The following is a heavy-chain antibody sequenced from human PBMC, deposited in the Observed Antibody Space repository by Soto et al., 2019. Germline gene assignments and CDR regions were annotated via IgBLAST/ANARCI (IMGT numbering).Heavy chain of an antibody. CDR1: GGSISSSSYY. CDR2: IYYSGST. CDR3: ARQGNTGYDFWSGYPAPFDY. Sequence: SETLSLTCTVSGGSISSSSYYWGWIRQPPGKGLEWIGSIYYSGSTYYNPSLKSRVTISVDTSKNQFSLKLSSVTAADTAVYYCARQGNTGYDFWSGYPAPFDYWGQGTLVTVSS. V-gene: IGHV4-39*01. J-gene: IGHJ4*02. D-gene: IGHD3-3*01.